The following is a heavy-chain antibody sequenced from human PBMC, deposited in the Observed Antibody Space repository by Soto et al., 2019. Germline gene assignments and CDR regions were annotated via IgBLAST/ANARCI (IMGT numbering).Heavy chain of an antibody. D-gene: IGHD2-8*02. J-gene: IGHJ4*02. CDR1: GGSISSINW. Sequence: SETLSLTCAVSGGSISSINWWSWVRQPPGKGLEWIGEIHHSGSTNYNPSLKSRVTISVDKSKNQFSLKLSSVTAADTAVYYCARDKITGLFDYWGQGTLVTVSS. V-gene: IGHV4-4*02. CDR3: ARDKITGLFDY. CDR2: IHHSGST.